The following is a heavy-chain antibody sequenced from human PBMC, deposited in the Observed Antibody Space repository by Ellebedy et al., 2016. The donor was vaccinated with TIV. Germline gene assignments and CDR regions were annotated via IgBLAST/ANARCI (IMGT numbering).Heavy chain of an antibody. V-gene: IGHV5-51*01. CDR2: IYPGDSDT. J-gene: IGHJ3*02. CDR3: ARLVLRTTSTRGDVFDI. Sequence: KVSCKGSGYSFASYWIGWVRQMPGKGLEWMGIIYPGDSDTRYSPSFQGQVTISADKSISTAYLQWSSLKASDTAMYYCARLVLRTTSTRGDVFDIWGQGTMVTVSS. CDR1: GYSFASYW. D-gene: IGHD2/OR15-2a*01.